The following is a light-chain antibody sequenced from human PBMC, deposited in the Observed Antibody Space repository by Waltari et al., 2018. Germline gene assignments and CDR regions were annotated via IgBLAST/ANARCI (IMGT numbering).Light chain of an antibody. Sequence: QSVLTQPPSVSGAPGQRLTISCPCSSSNLGSNYDVPWYQQLPGTAPKPLIYGNDNRPSGVPDRFSGSKSGSSASLAITGLQAEDEADYYCQSFDSSRTGWVVFGGGTK. V-gene: IGLV1-40*01. CDR1: SSNLGSNYD. CDR3: QSFDSSRTGWVV. CDR2: GND. J-gene: IGLJ2*01.